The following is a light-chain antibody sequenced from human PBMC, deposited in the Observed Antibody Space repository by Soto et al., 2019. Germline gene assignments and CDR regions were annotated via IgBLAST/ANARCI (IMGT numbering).Light chain of an antibody. V-gene: IGKV3-15*01. J-gene: IGKJ1*01. CDR3: QQYGSSGT. CDR1: ESVTSS. CDR2: AAS. Sequence: EIVMTQSPATLSVSPGDRATLSCRASESVTSSLAWYQQKPGQPPRLLIYAASTRATDVPARFSGGGSETEFTLTISSLQSEDFAVYFCQQYGSSGTFGQGTKVHIK.